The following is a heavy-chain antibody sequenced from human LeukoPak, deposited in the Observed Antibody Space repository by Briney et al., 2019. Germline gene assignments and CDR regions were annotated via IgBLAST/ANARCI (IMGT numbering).Heavy chain of an antibody. CDR3: AKPSNYYGSATDAFDF. Sequence: SETLSLTCTVSGGSISSSSYYWGWIRQPPGKGLEWIGSIYYSGSTYYNPSLKSRVTISVNTSKNQFSLKLSSVTAADTAVYYRAKPSNYYGSATDAFDFWGQGTMVTVSS. CDR2: IYYSGST. D-gene: IGHD3-10*01. CDR1: GGSISSSSYY. V-gene: IGHV4-39*07. J-gene: IGHJ3*01.